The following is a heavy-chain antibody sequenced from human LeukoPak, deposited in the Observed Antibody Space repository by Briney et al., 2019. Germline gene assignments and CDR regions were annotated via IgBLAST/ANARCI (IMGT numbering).Heavy chain of an antibody. CDR2: IYYSGNT. Sequence: PSETLSLTCAVYGGSFSGYYWSWIRQPPGKGLEWIGSIYYSGNTYYNSSLKSRVTISVDTSTSQFSLRLSSVTAADTAVYYCARQGVGATDFWGQGSLVTVSS. CDR1: GGSFSGYY. D-gene: IGHD1-26*01. V-gene: IGHV4-34*01. CDR3: ARQGVGATDF. J-gene: IGHJ4*02.